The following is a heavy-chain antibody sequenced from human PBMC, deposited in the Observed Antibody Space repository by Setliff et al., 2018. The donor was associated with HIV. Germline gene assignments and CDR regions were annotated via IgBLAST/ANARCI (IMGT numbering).Heavy chain of an antibody. J-gene: IGHJ6*03. D-gene: IGHD3-16*01. CDR2: TYYRSKWYT. CDR3: ARGGDWDYNYYMDV. V-gene: IGHV6-1*01. Sequence: SQTLSLTCAISGDSVSRNNPAWNWIRQSPSRGLEWLGRTYYRSKWYTDYAVSVKSRITINSDTSKNQFSLQLNSVTPEDTAVYFCARGGDWDYNYYMDVWDKGTTVTVSS. CDR1: GDSVSRNNPA.